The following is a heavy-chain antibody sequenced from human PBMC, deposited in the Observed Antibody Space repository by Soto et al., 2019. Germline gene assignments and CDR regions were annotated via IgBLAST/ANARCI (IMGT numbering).Heavy chain of an antibody. CDR2: IYYSGST. Sequence: SETLSLTCTVSGGSISSSSYYWGWIRQPPGKGLEWIGSIYYSGSTYYNPSLKSRVTISVDTSKNQFSLKLSSVTAADTAVYYCARHTGSGSSGWYSRLDHFDYWGQGTLVTVSS. CDR1: GGSISSSSYY. CDR3: ARHTGSGSSGWYSRLDHFDY. J-gene: IGHJ4*02. V-gene: IGHV4-39*01. D-gene: IGHD6-19*01.